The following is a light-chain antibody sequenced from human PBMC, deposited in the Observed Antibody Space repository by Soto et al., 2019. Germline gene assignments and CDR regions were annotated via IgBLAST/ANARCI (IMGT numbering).Light chain of an antibody. CDR3: SSYTSLTTDV. J-gene: IGLJ1*01. Sequence: QSALTQPASVSGSPGQSITISCTGSSSDVGGYNYVSWYQHYPGKAPKLMIYDVSYRPSGVSDRCSGSKSGNTASLTISGLQAEDEADYYCSSYTSLTTDVFGTGTKLTVL. V-gene: IGLV2-14*03. CDR1: SSDVGGYNY. CDR2: DVS.